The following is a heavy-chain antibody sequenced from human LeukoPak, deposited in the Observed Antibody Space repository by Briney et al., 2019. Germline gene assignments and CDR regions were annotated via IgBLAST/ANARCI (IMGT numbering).Heavy chain of an antibody. J-gene: IGHJ4*02. D-gene: IGHD6-13*01. Sequence: GGSLRLSCAASGFTFSSYGMHWVRQAPGKGLEWVAFIRYDGSNKYYADSVKGRFTISRDNSKNTLYLQMNSLRAEDTAVYYCAKGGIAAAGLITHLTNEPRHFDYWGQGTLVTVSS. V-gene: IGHV3-30*02. CDR2: IRYDGSNK. CDR1: GFTFSSYG. CDR3: AKGGIAAAGLITHLTNEPRHFDY.